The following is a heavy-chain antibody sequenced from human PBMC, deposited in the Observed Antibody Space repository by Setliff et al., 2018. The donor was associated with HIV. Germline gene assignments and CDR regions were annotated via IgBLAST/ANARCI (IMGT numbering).Heavy chain of an antibody. CDR2: LHTGDGRT. J-gene: IGHJ3*02. Sequence: ASVKVSCKVSGYTFTTYSMHWVRQAPGQKLEWMGWLHTGDGRTSYSVKLQGRVTFTRDTSASTAYMELRSLRSDDTAMYYCATQRDIVMVPGQGGFDIWAQGTMVTV. CDR3: ATQRDIVMVPGQGGFDI. V-gene: IGHV1-3*04. CDR1: GYTFTTYS. D-gene: IGHD2-2*01.